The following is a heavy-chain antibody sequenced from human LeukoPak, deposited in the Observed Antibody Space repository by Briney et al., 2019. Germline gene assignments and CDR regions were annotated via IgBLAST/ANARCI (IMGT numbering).Heavy chain of an antibody. CDR1: GFTFNTYW. Sequence: GGSLRLSCAASGFTFNTYWMHWVRHAPGKGLVWVARVNREGTTTAYADSVKGRFIISRDNSKNTLYLQMNTLRAEDTAVYYCARDSDWILFDYWGQGTPVTVSS. J-gene: IGHJ4*02. V-gene: IGHV3-74*03. CDR2: VNREGTTT. CDR3: ARDSDWILFDY. D-gene: IGHD2-2*03.